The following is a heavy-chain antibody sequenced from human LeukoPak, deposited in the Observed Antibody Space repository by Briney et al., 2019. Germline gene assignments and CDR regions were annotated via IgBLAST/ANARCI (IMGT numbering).Heavy chain of an antibody. V-gene: IGHV4-59*02. CDR2: IHDSGST. J-gene: IGHJ4*02. CDR3: ARGERNGPDY. CDR1: GGSVSRYY. D-gene: IGHD2-8*01. Sequence: SETLSLTCTVSGGSVSRYYWSWIRQSPGRGLEWIGYIHDSGSTNSNPSLKSRATISMDTSKNQVSLKLTSVTAADTALYYCARGERNGPDYWGQGTVVSVSS.